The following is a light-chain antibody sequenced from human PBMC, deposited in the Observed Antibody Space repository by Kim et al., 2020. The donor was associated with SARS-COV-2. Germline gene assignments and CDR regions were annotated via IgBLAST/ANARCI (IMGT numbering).Light chain of an antibody. CDR3: RQYYSYPIT. V-gene: IGKV1-8*01. CDR1: QAISNS. Sequence: ASTGDTVTITCRASQAISNSLAWYQQKPGKAPNLLIYTASTLQSGVPSRFSGSGSGTDFTLTISCMQSEDFATYYCRQYYSYPITFGQGTRLEIK. CDR2: TAS. J-gene: IGKJ5*01.